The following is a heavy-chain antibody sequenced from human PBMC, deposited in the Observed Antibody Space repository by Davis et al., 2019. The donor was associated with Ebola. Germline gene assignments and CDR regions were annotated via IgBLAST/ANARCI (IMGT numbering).Heavy chain of an antibody. Sequence: GESLKISCAASGFTFSSYGMHWVRQAPGKGLEWVAVISYDGSNKYYADSVKGRFTISRDNSKNTLYLQMNSLRAEDTAVYYCAKDADYSSFDYWGQGTLVTVSS. CDR2: ISYDGSNK. D-gene: IGHD4-11*01. CDR3: AKDADYSSFDY. J-gene: IGHJ4*02. V-gene: IGHV3-30*18. CDR1: GFTFSSYG.